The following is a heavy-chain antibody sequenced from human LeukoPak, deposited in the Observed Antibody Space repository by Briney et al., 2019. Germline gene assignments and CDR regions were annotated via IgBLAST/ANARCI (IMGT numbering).Heavy chain of an antibody. V-gene: IGHV4-34*01. CDR3: AREDSSSWYRGNWFDP. D-gene: IGHD6-13*01. J-gene: IGHJ5*02. Sequence: SETLSLTCAVYGGSFSGYYWSWIRQPPGKGLEWIGEINHSGSTNYNPSLKSRVTISVDTSKNQFSLKLSSVTAADTAVYYCAREDSSSWYRGNWFDPWGQGTLVTVFS. CDR2: INHSGST. CDR1: GGSFSGYY.